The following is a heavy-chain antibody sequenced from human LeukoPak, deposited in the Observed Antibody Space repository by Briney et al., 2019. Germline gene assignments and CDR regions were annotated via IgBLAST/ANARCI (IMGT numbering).Heavy chain of an antibody. CDR3: AGPGAGDLDY. Sequence: SETLSLTCVVYGGPFGVYYWSWVRQPPGKGLEWIGEINHSGSTNYNPSLKSRVTISADTSKNHFSLKLSSVTAADTAVYYCAGPGAGDLDYWGQGTLVTVSS. V-gene: IGHV4-34*01. CDR2: INHSGST. D-gene: IGHD3-10*01. CDR1: GGPFGVYY. J-gene: IGHJ4*02.